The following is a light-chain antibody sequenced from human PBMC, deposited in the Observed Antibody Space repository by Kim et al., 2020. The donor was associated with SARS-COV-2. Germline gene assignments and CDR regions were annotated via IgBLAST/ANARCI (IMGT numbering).Light chain of an antibody. CDR1: TSNIGNNY. CDR2: DNS. Sequence: QKVTTSCSGSTSNIGNNYVSWYQHRPGTAPKLLIYDNSKRPSGIPARFSGSKSGTSATLRITGLQPGDEADYYCGTWDGGLSAAWVFGGGTKLTVL. V-gene: IGLV1-51*01. J-gene: IGLJ3*02. CDR3: GTWDGGLSAAWV.